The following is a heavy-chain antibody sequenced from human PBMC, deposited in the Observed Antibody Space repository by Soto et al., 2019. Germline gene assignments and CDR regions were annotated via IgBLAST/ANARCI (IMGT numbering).Heavy chain of an antibody. V-gene: IGHV3-43*01. J-gene: IGHJ4*02. CDR2: ISWDGGST. D-gene: IGHD1-26*01. Sequence: EVQLVESGGVVVQPGGSLRLPCAASGFTFDDYTMHWVRQAPGKGLEWVSLISWDGGSTYYADSVKSRFTISRDNSKNSLYLQMNSLRTEDTALYYCAKDSDEVGALDYWGQGTLVTVSS. CDR1: GFTFDDYT. CDR3: AKDSDEVGALDY.